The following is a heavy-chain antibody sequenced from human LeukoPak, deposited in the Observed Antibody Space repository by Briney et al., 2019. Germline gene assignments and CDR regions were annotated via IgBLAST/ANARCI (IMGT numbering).Heavy chain of an antibody. J-gene: IGHJ6*03. CDR1: GGSFTGYY. CDR3: ARLPWGSSWHYYYYYMDV. CDR2: VNPTGST. V-gene: IGHV4-34*01. Sequence: SETLSLTCAVFGGSFTGYYWSWIRQSPGRGLDWIGEVNPTGSTNYNPSFKSRVTISVDTSKNQFSLKLSSVPAADTAVYYCARLPWGSSWHYYYYYMDVWGKGTTVTISS. D-gene: IGHD6-13*01.